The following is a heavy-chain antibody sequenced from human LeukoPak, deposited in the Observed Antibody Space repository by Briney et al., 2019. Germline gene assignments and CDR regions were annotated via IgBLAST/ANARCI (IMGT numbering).Heavy chain of an antibody. D-gene: IGHD5-18*01. CDR2: IYPGDSDT. J-gene: IGHJ3*02. CDR3: ARRGYSYGWALWAFDI. Sequence: GESLKISCKGSGYTFSNYWIGWARQMPGKGLEWMGIIYPGDSDTRYSPSFQGQVTISADKSISTAYLQWSSLKASDTAMYYCARRGYSYGWALWAFDIWGQGTMVTVSS. V-gene: IGHV5-51*01. CDR1: GYTFSNYW.